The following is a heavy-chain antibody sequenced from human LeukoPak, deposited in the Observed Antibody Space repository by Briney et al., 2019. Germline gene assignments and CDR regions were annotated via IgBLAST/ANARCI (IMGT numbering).Heavy chain of an antibody. J-gene: IGHJ4*02. V-gene: IGHV1-18*01. CDR2: ISAYNGNT. D-gene: IGHD6-13*01. CDR1: GYTFTGYG. CDR3: ARIAAAGPIFDY. Sequence: VASVKVSCKASGYTFTGYGISWVRQAPGQGLEWMGWISAYNGNTNYAQKLQGRVTMTTDTSTSTAYMELRSLRSDDTAVYYCARIAAAGPIFDYWGQGTLVTVSS.